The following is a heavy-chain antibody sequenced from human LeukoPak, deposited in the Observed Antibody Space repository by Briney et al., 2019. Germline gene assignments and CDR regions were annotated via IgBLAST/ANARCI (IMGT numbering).Heavy chain of an antibody. CDR1: GFSFSRYA. Sequence: GGSLRLSCAGSGFSFSRYAMSWVRQAPGKGLEWVAGINVRSATFHADSVKGRFGISRDNSENKLNLEMNSLRAEDTAIYYCAKADVSGWYGTFDYWGQGILVTVSS. V-gene: IGHV3-23*01. D-gene: IGHD6-19*01. CDR3: AKADVSGWYGTFDY. J-gene: IGHJ4*02. CDR2: INVRSAT.